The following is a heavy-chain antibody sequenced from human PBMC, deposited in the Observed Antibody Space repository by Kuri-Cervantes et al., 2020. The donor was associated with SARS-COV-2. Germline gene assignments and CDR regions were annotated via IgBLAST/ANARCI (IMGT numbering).Heavy chain of an antibody. J-gene: IGHJ4*02. V-gene: IGHV1-69*04. CDR3: ASSPHRVGATTAFDY. Sequence: SVKVSCKASGGTFSSYAISWVRQAPGQGLEWMGRSIPILGIANYAQKFQGRVTITADKSTSTAYMELSSLRSEDTAVYYCASSPHRVGATTAFDYWGQGTLVTVSS. CDR1: GGTFSSYA. CDR2: SIPILGIA. D-gene: IGHD1-26*01.